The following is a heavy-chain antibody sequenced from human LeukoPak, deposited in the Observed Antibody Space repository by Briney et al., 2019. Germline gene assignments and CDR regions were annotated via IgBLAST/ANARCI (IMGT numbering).Heavy chain of an antibody. Sequence: ASVKVSCKASGYSFTNYYMFWVRQAPGQGLEWMGIINPSGVTTNFAQKFQGRVTLTRDTSTNTVFMELTGLSSEDTAVYYCARGYDNLGYYIDYWGQGTLVTVSS. J-gene: IGHJ4*02. CDR3: ARGYDNLGYYIDY. CDR1: GYSFTNYY. D-gene: IGHD3-22*01. V-gene: IGHV1-46*01. CDR2: INPSGVTT.